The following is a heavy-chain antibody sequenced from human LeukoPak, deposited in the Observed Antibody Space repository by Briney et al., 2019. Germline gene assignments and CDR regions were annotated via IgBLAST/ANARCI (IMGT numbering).Heavy chain of an antibody. V-gene: IGHV4-59*01. CDR1: GGSISSYY. D-gene: IGHD1-26*01. CDR3: ARERVGATSTFWFDP. Sequence: SETLSLTCTVSGGSISSYYWSWIRQPPGKGLEWIGYIYYSGSTNYNPSLKSRVTISVDTSKNQFSLKLSSVTAADTAVYCCARERVGATSTFWFDPWGQGTLVTVSS. CDR2: IYYSGST. J-gene: IGHJ5*02.